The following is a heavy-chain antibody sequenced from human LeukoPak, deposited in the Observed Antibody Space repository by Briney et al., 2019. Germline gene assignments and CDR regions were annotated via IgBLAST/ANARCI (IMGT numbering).Heavy chain of an antibody. J-gene: IGHJ4*01. CDR1: GFTFSGYW. CDR3: VRDRWMYGPEF. V-gene: IGHV3-7*01. D-gene: IGHD2-8*01. Sequence: PGGSLRLSCACSGFTFSGYWMSWVRQVPGKGLEWVANIKQDGSEKYYVDSAKGRFTVSRDNAKNSLYLQMDSLRAEDTAVYYCVRDRWMYGPEFWGHGTLVTVSS. CDR2: IKQDGSEK.